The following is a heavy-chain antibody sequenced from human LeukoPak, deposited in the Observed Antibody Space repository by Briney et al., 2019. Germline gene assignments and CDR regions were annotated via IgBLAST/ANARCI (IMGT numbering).Heavy chain of an antibody. CDR1: GYTFTSYY. J-gene: IGHJ4*02. V-gene: IGHV1-46*01. D-gene: IGHD6-6*01. CDR3: ARDLVAPDY. Sequence: ASVKVSCKVSGYTFTSYYMHWVRQAPGQGLEWVGAINPSGGTTSYAQKFQGRVTMTRDTSTTTVYMELSSLRSEDTAVYHCARDLVAPDYWGQGTLVTVSS. CDR2: INPSGGTT.